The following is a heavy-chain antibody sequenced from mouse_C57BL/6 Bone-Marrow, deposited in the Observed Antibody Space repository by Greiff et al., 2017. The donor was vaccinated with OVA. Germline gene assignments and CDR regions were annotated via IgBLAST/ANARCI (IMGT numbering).Heavy chain of an antibody. V-gene: IGHV3-6*01. J-gene: IGHJ2*01. CDR1: GYSITSGYY. CDR3: ARQVAY. Sequence: EVKVEESGPGLVKPSQSLSLTCSVTGYSITSGYYWNWIRQFPGNKLEWMGYISYDGSNNYNPSLKNRISITRDTSTNQFFLKLNSVSTEDTATYYCARQVAYWGQGTTLTVSS. CDR2: ISYDGSN.